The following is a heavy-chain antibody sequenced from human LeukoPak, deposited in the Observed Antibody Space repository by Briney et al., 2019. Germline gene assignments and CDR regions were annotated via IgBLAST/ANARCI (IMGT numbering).Heavy chain of an antibody. CDR3: ARAILGYSSGWYSSGAFDI. Sequence: GGSLRLSCAASGFTFSSYDMHWVRQATGKGLEWVSAIGTAGDTYYPGSVKGRFTISRENAKNSLYLQMNSLRAGDTAVYYCARAILGYSSGWYSSGAFDIWGQGTMVTVSS. CDR2: IGTAGDT. V-gene: IGHV3-13*01. CDR1: GFTFSSYD. J-gene: IGHJ3*02. D-gene: IGHD6-19*01.